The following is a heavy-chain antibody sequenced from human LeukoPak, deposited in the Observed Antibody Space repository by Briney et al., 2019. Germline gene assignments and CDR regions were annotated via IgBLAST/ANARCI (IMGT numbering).Heavy chain of an antibody. Sequence: PSETLSLTCAVSGYSISSDYYWGWIRQPPGKGLGWIGNIYHSGSTYYSPSLKSRVTISVDTSKNQFSLELSSVTAADTAVYYCARLDCSSTSCYGGYNWFDPWGQGTLVTVSS. CDR1: GYSISSDYY. V-gene: IGHV4-38-2*01. D-gene: IGHD2-2*01. J-gene: IGHJ5*02. CDR3: ARLDCSSTSCYGGYNWFDP. CDR2: IYHSGST.